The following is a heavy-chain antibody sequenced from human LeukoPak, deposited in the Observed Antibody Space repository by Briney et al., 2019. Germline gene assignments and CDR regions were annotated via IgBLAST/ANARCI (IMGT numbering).Heavy chain of an antibody. D-gene: IGHD3-10*01. CDR2: INHSGNT. CDR3: ARGYYGSGSHCCHMDV. Sequence: SETLSLTCAVYGGSFSDYDWTWIRQPPGKGLEWIGEINHSGNTKYNPSLKSRVTISLDTSKNQFSLKLSSVTAADTAVYYCARGYYGSGSHCCHMDVWGKGTTITVS. V-gene: IGHV4-34*01. CDR1: GGSFSDYD. J-gene: IGHJ6*03.